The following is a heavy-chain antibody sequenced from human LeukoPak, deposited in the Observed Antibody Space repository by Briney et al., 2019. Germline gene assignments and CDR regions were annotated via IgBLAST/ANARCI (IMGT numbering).Heavy chain of an antibody. V-gene: IGHV3-66*01. CDR1: GFTVSSSY. Sequence: GGSLRLSCAASGFTVSSSYISWVSQAPGKGLEWVSVMYSGGNTYYADSVKGRFTISRDKSKNTLYLQMNSLRAEDTAVYHCARVQAVFQNFDYWGQGTLVTVSS. CDR2: MYSGGNT. J-gene: IGHJ4*02. CDR3: ARVQAVFQNFDY.